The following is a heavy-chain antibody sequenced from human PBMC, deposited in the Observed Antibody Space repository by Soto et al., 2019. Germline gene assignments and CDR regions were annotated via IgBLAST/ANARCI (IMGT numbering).Heavy chain of an antibody. CDR3: AKAPNYYYYYYMDV. CDR2: ISGSGGST. J-gene: IGHJ6*03. CDR1: GFTFSSYA. V-gene: IGHV3-23*01. Sequence: GGSLRLSCAASGFTFSSYAMSWVRQAPGKGLEWVSAISGSGGSTYYADSVKGRFTISRDNSKNTLYLQMNSLRAEDTAVYYCAKAPNYYYYYYMDVWGKGTTVTVSS.